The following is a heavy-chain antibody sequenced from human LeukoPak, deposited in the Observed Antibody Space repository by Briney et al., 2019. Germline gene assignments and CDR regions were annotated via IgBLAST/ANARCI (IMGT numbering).Heavy chain of an antibody. CDR3: ARDQLGWADY. J-gene: IGHJ4*01. Sequence: PSETLSLTYTVSGGSISSYYWSWVRQPPGKGLEWIGYIYYSGSTNYNPSLKSRVTISVDTSKNHFSLKLSSVTAADTAVYYCARDQLGWADYWGQGTLVTVSS. D-gene: IGHD7-27*01. V-gene: IGHV4-59*01. CDR2: IYYSGST. CDR1: GGSISSYY.